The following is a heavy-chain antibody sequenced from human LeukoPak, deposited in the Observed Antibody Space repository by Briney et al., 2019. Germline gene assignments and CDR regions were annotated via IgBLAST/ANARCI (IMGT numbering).Heavy chain of an antibody. CDR2: ISTAITTT. CDR1: GFPFSNNP. CDR3: ARDGGKGYEIDY. J-gene: IGHJ4*02. D-gene: IGHD2-2*01. V-gene: IGHV3-48*01. Sequence: GGSLRLSCVVSGFPFSNNPMNWVRQGPGKGLEWVSYISTAITTTYYAESVKGRFTISRDNAKNSLYLQMNSLRVEDTAVYYCARDGGKGYEIDYWGQGTLVTVSS.